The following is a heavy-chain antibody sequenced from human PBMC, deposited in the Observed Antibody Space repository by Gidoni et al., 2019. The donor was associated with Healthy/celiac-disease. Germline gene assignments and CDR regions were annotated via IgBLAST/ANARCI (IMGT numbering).Heavy chain of an antibody. J-gene: IGHJ4*02. Sequence: QVQLVQSGAEVKKPGSSVEFSFKDYASPFSSYAISWVRQAPGHGLEWMGGISHICGTANYAQKFQGRVTITADESTSTAYMELSSLRSEDTAVYYCAKGRGYTVTTTFDYWGQGTLVTVSS. D-gene: IGHD4-4*01. CDR2: ISHICGTA. CDR1: ASPFSSYA. CDR3: AKGRGYTVTTTFDY. V-gene: IGHV1-69*01.